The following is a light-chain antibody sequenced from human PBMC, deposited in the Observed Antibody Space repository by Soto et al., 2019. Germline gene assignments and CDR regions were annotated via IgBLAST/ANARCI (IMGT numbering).Light chain of an antibody. CDR1: QSVNSRF. CDR2: AAS. J-gene: IGKJ2*01. CDR3: QPYGDSPPNT. V-gene: IGKV3-20*01. Sequence: EIGLTQSPGTLSLSPGESATLSCRASQSVNSRFLAWYQHKPGQAPRLLIYAASTRSTAIPDRFSGSASGTDFTLTINKLEPEDFAVYYCQPYGDSPPNTCGQGPNLEIK.